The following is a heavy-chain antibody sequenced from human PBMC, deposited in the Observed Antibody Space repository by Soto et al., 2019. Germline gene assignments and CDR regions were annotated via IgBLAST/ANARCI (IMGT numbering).Heavy chain of an antibody. J-gene: IGHJ5*02. CDR2: IYYSGST. CDR1: GGSISSGGYY. Sequence: QVQLQESGPGLVKPSQTLSLTCTVSGGSISSGGYYWSWIRQHPGKGLEWIGYIYYSGSTYYNPSRKSRVTISVDTSKNQFSLKLSSVTAADTAVYYCARDHQYYDYVWGSYRNWFDPWGQGTLVTVSS. D-gene: IGHD3-16*02. V-gene: IGHV4-31*03. CDR3: ARDHQYYDYVWGSYRNWFDP.